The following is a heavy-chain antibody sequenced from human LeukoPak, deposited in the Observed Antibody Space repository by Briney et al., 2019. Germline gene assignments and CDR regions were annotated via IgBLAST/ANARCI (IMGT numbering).Heavy chain of an antibody. CDR2: VSYIGST. CDR3: ASSYTSDWSYYFHY. Sequence: SETLSLTCTVSGDSIRNYYWNWIRQPPGKGLEWIGYVSYIGSTNYNPSLDSRVTISLDTSKNQFSLKLRSVTAADTAVYYCASSYTSDWSYYFHYWGQGALVAVSS. V-gene: IGHV4-59*08. CDR1: GDSIRNYY. J-gene: IGHJ4*02. D-gene: IGHD6-19*01.